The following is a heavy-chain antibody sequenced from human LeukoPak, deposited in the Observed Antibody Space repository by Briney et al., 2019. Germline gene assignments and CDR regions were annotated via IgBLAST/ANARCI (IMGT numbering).Heavy chain of an antibody. V-gene: IGHV3-73*01. CDR1: GFTFSGSP. CDR2: IRGKADNYAT. CDR3: TQTNY. D-gene: IGHD1-14*01. J-gene: IGHJ4*02. Sequence: GGSLRLSCAASGFTFSGSPILWVRQASGKGLEWVGRIRGKADNYATAYAASVQGRCTISRDDSQNTAYLQLNSLKPEDTAVYYCTQTNYWAQGALVPVSS.